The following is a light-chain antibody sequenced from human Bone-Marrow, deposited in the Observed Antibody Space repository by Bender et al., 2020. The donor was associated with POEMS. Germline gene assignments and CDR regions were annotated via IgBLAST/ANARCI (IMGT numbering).Light chain of an antibody. J-gene: IGLJ2*01. CDR3: SSYTTGYTLVV. V-gene: IGLV2-14*02. CDR2: GVT. CDR1: SSDVGKYNL. Sequence: QSALTQPASVSGSPGQSITISCTGTSSDVGKYNLVSWYQQHPGKAPKLMIFGVTYRPSGVSDRFSGSKSGSTASLTISGLQAEDEAVYYCSSYTTGYTLVVFGGGTKLTVL.